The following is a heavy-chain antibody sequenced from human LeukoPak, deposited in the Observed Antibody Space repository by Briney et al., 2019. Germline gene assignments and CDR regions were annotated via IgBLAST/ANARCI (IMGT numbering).Heavy chain of an antibody. V-gene: IGHV3-33*01. J-gene: IGHJ4*02. Sequence: GGSLRLSCAASGFTFSSYGMHWVRQAPGKGLEWVAVIWYDGSNKYYADSVKGRFTISRDNSKNTLYLQMNSLRAEDTAVYYCARDLGVGATHIYWGQGNLVTVSS. CDR3: ARDLGVGATHIY. CDR1: GFTFSSYG. CDR2: IWYDGSNK. D-gene: IGHD1-26*01.